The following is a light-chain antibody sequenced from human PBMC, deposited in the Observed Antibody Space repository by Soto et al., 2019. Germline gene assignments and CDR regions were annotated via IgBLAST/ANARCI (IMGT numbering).Light chain of an antibody. J-gene: IGKJ5*01. V-gene: IGKV3-11*01. Sequence: VLTQSPATLSLSKGERATLSCRASQSVSSYLAWYQQKPGQAPRLLIYDASNRATGIPARFSGSGSGTDFTLTISSLEPEDFAIYYCQQRQYWPPITFGQVRRLAI. CDR1: QSVSSY. CDR2: DAS. CDR3: QQRQYWPPIT.